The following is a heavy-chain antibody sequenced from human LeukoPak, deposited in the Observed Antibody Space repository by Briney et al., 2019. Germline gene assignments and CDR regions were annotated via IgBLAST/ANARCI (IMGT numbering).Heavy chain of an antibody. D-gene: IGHD4-11*01. J-gene: IGHJ6*03. CDR2: ITGSGGST. CDR1: GFTFSSYA. Sequence: GGSLRLPCAVSGFTFSSYAVSCVSQAPGKGLEWVSVITGSGGSTYYADSVKGRFTISRDNSKNTLYLQMNSLRAEDTAIYYCAKYSLTTGYYYYYYVDSWGKGTTVTVSS. V-gene: IGHV3-23*01. CDR3: AKYSLTTGYYYYYYVDS.